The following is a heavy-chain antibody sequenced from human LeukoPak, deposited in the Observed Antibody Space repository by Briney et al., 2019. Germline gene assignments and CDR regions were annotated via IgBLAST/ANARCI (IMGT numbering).Heavy chain of an antibody. D-gene: IGHD2-2*02. V-gene: IGHV4-59*01. CDR3: ARVRGYCSSISCYTTWFDP. Sequence: PSETLSLTCTVSGGSISSYYWSWIRQPPGKGLEWIGYIYYSGSTNYNPSLKSRVTISVDTSKNQFSLKLSSVTAADTAVYYCARVRGYCSSISCYTTWFDPWGQGTLVTVSS. CDR1: GGSISSYY. CDR2: IYYSGST. J-gene: IGHJ5*02.